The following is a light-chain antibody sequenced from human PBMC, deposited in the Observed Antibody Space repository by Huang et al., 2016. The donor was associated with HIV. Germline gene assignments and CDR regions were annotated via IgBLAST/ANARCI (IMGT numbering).Light chain of an antibody. J-gene: IGKJ4*01. V-gene: IGKV1-39*01. CDR3: QQSYSSLLS. Sequence: IQMTQSPSSLSASVGDRVIMTCRASQTITTYLNWDQQRPGKAPKLLIYAASSLQSGVPSRFIGSGSGTDFTLTISSLQPEDFATYYCQQSYSSLLSFGGGTKVAIK. CDR2: AAS. CDR1: QTITTY.